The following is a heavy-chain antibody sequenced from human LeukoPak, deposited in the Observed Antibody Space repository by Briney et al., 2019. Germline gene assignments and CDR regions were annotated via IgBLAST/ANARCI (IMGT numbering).Heavy chain of an antibody. Sequence: SETLSLTCTVSGASISSYYWSWIRQPPGKGLEWIGYIYYSGSTNYNPSLKSRVTISVDTSKNQFSLKLSSVTAADTAVYYCARAEGLLWFGELLKGDWFDPWGQGTLVTVSS. J-gene: IGHJ5*02. V-gene: IGHV4-59*01. CDR1: GASISSYY. CDR2: IYYSGST. D-gene: IGHD3-10*01. CDR3: ARAEGLLWFGELLKGDWFDP.